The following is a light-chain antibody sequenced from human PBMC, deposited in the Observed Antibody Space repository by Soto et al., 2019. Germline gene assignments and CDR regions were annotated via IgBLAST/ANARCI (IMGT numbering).Light chain of an antibody. J-gene: IGKJ4*01. CDR2: AAS. Sequence: DIQMTQSPSSLSASVGDRVTITCRASQSISSYLNWYQQKPGKAPKLLIYAASSLQSGVPSRFSGSGSGTDFTLTISSLQPDDFATYYCQQSYSTSPTFGGGTKVEIK. V-gene: IGKV1-39*01. CDR1: QSISSY. CDR3: QQSYSTSPT.